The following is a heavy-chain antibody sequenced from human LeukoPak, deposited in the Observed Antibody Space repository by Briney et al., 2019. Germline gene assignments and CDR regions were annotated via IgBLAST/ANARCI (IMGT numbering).Heavy chain of an antibody. CDR1: GYTFTSYG. CDR3: VKDQLNRFCSGGSCSITHDF. J-gene: IGHJ4*02. Sequence: ASVKVSCKASGYTFTSYGISWVRQAPGQGLEWMGWISAYNGNTNYAQKLQGRVTMTTDTSTSTAYMELSSLRAEDTAVYYCVKDQLNRFCSGGSCSITHDFWGQGTLVTVSS. CDR2: ISAYNGNT. D-gene: IGHD2-15*01. V-gene: IGHV1-18*01.